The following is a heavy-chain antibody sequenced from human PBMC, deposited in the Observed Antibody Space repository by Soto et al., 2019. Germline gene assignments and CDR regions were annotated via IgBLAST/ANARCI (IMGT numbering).Heavy chain of an antibody. D-gene: IGHD6-19*01. CDR1: SGSISSEQR. CDR3: AGSFGWYAIDH. CDR2: IHHSGST. V-gene: IGHV4-4*02. J-gene: IGHJ4*02. Sequence: QMQLQESGPGLVKPSETLSLICTVSSGSISSEQRWSWVRQPPGKGLEWIGEIHHSGSTNENPSLRGRVPMVVDKSQNPFSLKLNSVTAADKAGYFCAGSFGWYAIDHWGQGTLVIVSS.